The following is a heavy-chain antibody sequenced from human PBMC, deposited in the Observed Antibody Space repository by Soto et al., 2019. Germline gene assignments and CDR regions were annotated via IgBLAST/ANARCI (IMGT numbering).Heavy chain of an antibody. CDR3: ARDFTGSYLGLDY. Sequence: ASVKVSCKASGYTFTSYAMHWVRQAPGQRLEWMGWINAGNGNTKYSQKFQGRVTITRDTSASTAYMELGSLRSEDTAVYYCARDFTGSYLGLDYWGQGTLVTVSS. V-gene: IGHV1-3*01. D-gene: IGHD1-26*01. CDR2: INAGNGNT. CDR1: GYTFTSYA. J-gene: IGHJ4*02.